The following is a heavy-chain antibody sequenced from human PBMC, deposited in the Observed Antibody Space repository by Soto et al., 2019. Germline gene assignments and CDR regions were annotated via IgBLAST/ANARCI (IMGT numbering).Heavy chain of an antibody. CDR3: AREAAVVAATRDQNFDY. CDR1: GGTFSSYA. J-gene: IGHJ4*02. V-gene: IGHV1-69*12. Sequence: QVQLVQSGAEVKKPGSSVKVSCKASGGTFSSYAISWVRQAPGQGLEWMGGIIPIFGTANYAQKFQGRVTITADESTSTAYMELSSLRSEDTAVYYCAREAAVVAATRDQNFDYWGQGTLVTVSS. CDR2: IIPIFGTA. D-gene: IGHD2-15*01.